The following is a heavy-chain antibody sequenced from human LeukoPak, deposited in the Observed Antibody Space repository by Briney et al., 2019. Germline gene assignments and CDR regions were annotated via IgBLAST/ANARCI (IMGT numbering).Heavy chain of an antibody. CDR3: AGGRTKLWFGDRCWFDP. D-gene: IGHD3-10*01. CDR1: GGSMSSNY. V-gene: IGHV4-59*01. CDR2: IYYSGST. J-gene: IGHJ5*02. Sequence: QASETLSLTCTVSGGSMSSNYWSWIRQPPGKGLEWVGYIYYSGSTNYNPSLKSRVSISVDTSKNQFSLKLSSVTAADTAVYYCAGGRTKLWFGDRCWFDPWGQGTLVTVSS.